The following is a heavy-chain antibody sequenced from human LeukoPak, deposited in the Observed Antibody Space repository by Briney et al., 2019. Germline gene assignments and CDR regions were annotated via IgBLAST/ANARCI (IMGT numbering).Heavy chain of an antibody. CDR2: IKQDGSEK. Sequence: GGSLRLSCAVSGFTFSSYWMSWVRQAPGKGLEWVANIKQDGSEKYYVDSVKGRFTISRDNAKNSLYLQMNSLRAEDTAAYYCARDDRGNWFDPWGQGTLVTVSS. CDR1: GFTFSSYW. V-gene: IGHV3-7*01. CDR3: ARDDRGNWFDP. J-gene: IGHJ5*02.